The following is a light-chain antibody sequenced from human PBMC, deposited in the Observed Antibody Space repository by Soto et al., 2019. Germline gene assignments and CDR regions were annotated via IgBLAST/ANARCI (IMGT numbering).Light chain of an antibody. CDR3: QQSYSIPLT. J-gene: IGKJ4*01. CDR1: QSIISY. Sequence: DIQMTQSPSSLSASVGDRVTITCRASQSIISYLNWYHQKPGKAPTLLIYDASSLQSGVPSRFSGSGSGTDLTLTISSLQPEDSAIYCCQQSYSIPLTFGGGTKGEIK. V-gene: IGKV1-39*01. CDR2: DAS.